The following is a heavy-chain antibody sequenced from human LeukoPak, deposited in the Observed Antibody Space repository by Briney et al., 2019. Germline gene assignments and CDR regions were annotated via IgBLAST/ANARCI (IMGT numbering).Heavy chain of an antibody. V-gene: IGHV3-33*01. CDR2: IWYDGSNK. Sequence: PGGSLRLSCAAYGFTFSSYGMHWVRQAPGKGLEWVAVIWYDGSNKYYADSVKGRFTISRDNSKNTLYLQMNSLRAEDTAVYYCARAGYYYVFDAFDIWGQGTMVTVSS. CDR1: GFTFSSYG. CDR3: ARAGYYYVFDAFDI. J-gene: IGHJ3*02. D-gene: IGHD3-22*01.